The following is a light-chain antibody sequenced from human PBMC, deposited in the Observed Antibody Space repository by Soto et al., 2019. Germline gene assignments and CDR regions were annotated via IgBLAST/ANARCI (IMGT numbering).Light chain of an antibody. J-gene: IGKJ4*02. CDR1: QGISSR. Sequence: IQLTQSPSSLSGSLGDRITITCRASQGISSRLAWYQQKPGKAPKLLIYEASILESGVPSRFSGSGSGTEFTLTISSLQPEDFATYYCQQYNNYPRTFGGGTKVDI. CDR2: EAS. V-gene: IGKV1D-13*01. CDR3: QQYNNYPRT.